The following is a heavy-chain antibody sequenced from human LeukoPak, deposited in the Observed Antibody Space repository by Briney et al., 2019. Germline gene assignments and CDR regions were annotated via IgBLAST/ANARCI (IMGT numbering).Heavy chain of an antibody. CDR1: GFSFSSYW. Sequence: PGGSLRLSCAASGFSFSSYWMCWVRQAPGKGLEWVANIKGDGNGNNYVDSVKGRFTISRDNAKNSLYLQMNSLRAEDTAVYYCARESWSSLTWGQGTLVTVSS. J-gene: IGHJ5*02. CDR3: ARESWSSLT. D-gene: IGHD2-2*01. V-gene: IGHV3-7*01. CDR2: IKGDGNGN.